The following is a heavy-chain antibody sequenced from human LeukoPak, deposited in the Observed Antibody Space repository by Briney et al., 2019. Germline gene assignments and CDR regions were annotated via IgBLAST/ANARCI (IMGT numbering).Heavy chain of an antibody. D-gene: IGHD4-11*01. CDR1: GFTFSSYW. CDR2: IKQDGSEK. CDR3: ARDRRWTATTVTYFDY. Sequence: GGSLTLSCAASGFTFSSYWMTWVRQAPGKGLEWVANIKQDGSEKYYVDSVRGRFTISRDNTKNPLYLQVNSLRAEDTAVYYCARDRRWTATTVTYFDYWGQGTLVTVSS. V-gene: IGHV3-7*01. J-gene: IGHJ4*02.